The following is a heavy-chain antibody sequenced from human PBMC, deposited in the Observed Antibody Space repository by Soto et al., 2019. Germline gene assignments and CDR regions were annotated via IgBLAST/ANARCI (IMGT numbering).Heavy chain of an antibody. J-gene: IGHJ5*02. CDR1: GFTFSSYS. CDR3: ARDFSAFLYCSSTSCPPNWFDP. CDR2: ISSSSSYI. V-gene: IGHV3-21*01. D-gene: IGHD2-2*01. Sequence: PVGSLRLSCAASGFTFSSYSMNWVRQAPGKGLEWVSSISSSSSYIYYADSVKGRFTISRDNAKNSLYLQMNSLRAEDTAVYYCARDFSAFLYCSSTSCPPNWFDPWGQGTLVTVSS.